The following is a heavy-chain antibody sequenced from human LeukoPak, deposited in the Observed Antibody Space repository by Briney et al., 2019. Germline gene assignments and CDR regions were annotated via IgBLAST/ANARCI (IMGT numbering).Heavy chain of an antibody. Sequence: GASVKVSCKASGYPFTDYYIYWLRQAPGQGPEGMGWINPKTGSTHFAQDFQARVTMTSDTSVSTAYLELSSLKSDDTAVYYCARGTPWFDPWGQGTLVTVSS. CDR2: INPKTGST. CDR3: ARGTPWFDP. J-gene: IGHJ5*02. CDR1: GYPFTDYY. V-gene: IGHV1-2*02.